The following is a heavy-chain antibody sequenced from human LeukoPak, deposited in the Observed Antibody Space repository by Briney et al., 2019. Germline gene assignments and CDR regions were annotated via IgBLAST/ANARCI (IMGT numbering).Heavy chain of an antibody. CDR3: ARGPSRYCSSTSCYTRGAFDY. V-gene: IGHV4-34*01. CDR1: GGSFSGYY. Sequence: SSETLSLTCAVYGGSFSGYYWSWIRQPPGKGPEWIGEINHSGSTNYNPSLKSRVTISVDTSKNQFSLKLSSVTAADTAVYYCARGPSRYCSSTSCYTRGAFDYWGQGTLVTVSS. J-gene: IGHJ4*02. D-gene: IGHD2-2*02. CDR2: INHSGST.